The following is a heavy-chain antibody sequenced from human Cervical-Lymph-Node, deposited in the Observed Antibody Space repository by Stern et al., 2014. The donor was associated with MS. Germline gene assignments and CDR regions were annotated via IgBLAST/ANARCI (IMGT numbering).Heavy chain of an antibody. D-gene: IGHD1-14*01. V-gene: IGHV1-46*02. Sequence: VQLEESGAEVKKPGASVTISCKTSKYTFNNYYIHWVRQAPGQGLGWMGMINPSAGGTHYAQKFQGRLTMTRDPSTSTLYMELSSLRFEDTALYFCARDRGFVGTLDYWGQGTLVTVSS. CDR1: KYTFNNYY. J-gene: IGHJ4*02. CDR2: INPSAGGT. CDR3: ARDRGFVGTLDY.